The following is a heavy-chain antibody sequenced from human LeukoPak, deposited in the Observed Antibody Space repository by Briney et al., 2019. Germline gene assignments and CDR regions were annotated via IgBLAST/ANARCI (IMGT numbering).Heavy chain of an antibody. V-gene: IGHV4-39*01. CDR3: ARHRTGRDGYNQGRYFDY. CDR1: GGSISSSSYY. J-gene: IGHJ4*02. Sequence: SETLSLTCTVSGGSISSSSYYWGWIRQPPGKGLEWIGSIYYSGSTYYNPSLKSRVTISVDTSKNQFSLKLSSVTAADTAVYYCARHRTGRDGYNQGRYFDYWGQGTLVTVSS. CDR2: IYYSGST. D-gene: IGHD5-24*01.